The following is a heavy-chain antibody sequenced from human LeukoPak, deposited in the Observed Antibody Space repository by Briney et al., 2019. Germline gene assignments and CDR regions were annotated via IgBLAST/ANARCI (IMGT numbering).Heavy chain of an antibody. CDR3: ATRRSGGWNFDY. CDR2: IYYSGSA. V-gene: IGHV4-39*01. D-gene: IGHD2-15*01. J-gene: IGHJ4*02. CDR1: GGSISSSSYY. Sequence: SETLSLTCTVSGGSISSSSYYWGWIRQPPGKGLEWIGSIYYSGSAYYNPSLKSRVTISVDTPKNQFSLYLSSVTAADTAVYYCATRRSGGWNFDYWGRGTLVTVSS.